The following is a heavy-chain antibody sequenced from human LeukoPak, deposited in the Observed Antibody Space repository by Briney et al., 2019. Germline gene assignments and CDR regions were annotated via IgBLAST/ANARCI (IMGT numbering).Heavy chain of an antibody. CDR2: ISAYNGNT. J-gene: IGHJ3*02. D-gene: IGHD2-15*01. CDR3: ARTPYCSGGSCYSSAFDI. V-gene: IGHV1-18*01. Sequence: GASVKVSCKASGYTFTSYGISWVRQAPGQGLEWMGWISAYNGNTNYAQKLQGRVTMTTDTSTSTAYMKLRSLRSDDTAVYHCARTPYCSGGSCYSSAFDIWGQGTMVIVSS. CDR1: GYTFTSYG.